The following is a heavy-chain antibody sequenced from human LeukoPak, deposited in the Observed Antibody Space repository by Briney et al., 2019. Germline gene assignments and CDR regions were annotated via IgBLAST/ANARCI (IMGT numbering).Heavy chain of an antibody. CDR3: ECGSYYRRSRCAFDI. Sequence: SKTLSLTCTVSGGSISSSSYYWGWTRQPPGKGLEWIGSIYYSGSTYYNPSLKSRVTISVDTSKNQFSLKLSSVTAADTAVYYCECGSYYRRSRCAFDIWGQGTMVTVSS. J-gene: IGHJ3*02. CDR1: GGSISSSSYY. D-gene: IGHD1-26*01. CDR2: IYYSGST. V-gene: IGHV4-39*01.